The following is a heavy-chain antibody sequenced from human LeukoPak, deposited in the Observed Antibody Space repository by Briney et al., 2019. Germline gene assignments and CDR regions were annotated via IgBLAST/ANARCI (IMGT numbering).Heavy chain of an antibody. Sequence: GGSLRLSCAASGFTFSSYAMSWVRQAPGKGLEWVSAISGSGGSTYYADSVKGRFTISRDNSKNTLYLQMNSLRAEDTAVYYCAKEVVPDYYGSGSYYLAEGDYFDYWGQGTLVTVSS. J-gene: IGHJ4*02. V-gene: IGHV3-23*01. CDR3: AKEVVPDYYGSGSYYLAEGDYFDY. CDR1: GFTFSSYA. D-gene: IGHD3-10*01. CDR2: ISGSGGST.